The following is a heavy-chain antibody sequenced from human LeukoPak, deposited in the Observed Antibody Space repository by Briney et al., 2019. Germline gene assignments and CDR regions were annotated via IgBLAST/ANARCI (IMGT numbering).Heavy chain of an antibody. CDR1: GYTFTGYY. CDR3: ARLGYDSSGYRLGD. Sequence: ASVKVSCKASGYTFTGYYIHWVRQAPGQGLEWMGWINPNSGGTNYAQKFQGRVTMTRDTSISTAFMALSRLRSDDTAVYYCARLGYDSSGYRLGDWGQGTLVTVSS. V-gene: IGHV1-2*02. CDR2: INPNSGGT. J-gene: IGHJ4*02. D-gene: IGHD3-22*01.